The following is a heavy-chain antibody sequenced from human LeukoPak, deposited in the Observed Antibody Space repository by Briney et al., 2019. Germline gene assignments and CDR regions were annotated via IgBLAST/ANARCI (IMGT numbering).Heavy chain of an antibody. CDR2: INPNSGGT. D-gene: IGHD6-19*01. Sequence: GASVKVSCKASGYTFTGYYMHRVRQAPGQGLEWMGWINPNSGGTNYAQKFQGRVTMTRDTSISTAYMELSRLRSDDTAVYYCARAGYSSGWSMPYYFDYWGQGTLVTVSS. J-gene: IGHJ4*02. CDR1: GYTFTGYY. CDR3: ARAGYSSGWSMPYYFDY. V-gene: IGHV1-2*02.